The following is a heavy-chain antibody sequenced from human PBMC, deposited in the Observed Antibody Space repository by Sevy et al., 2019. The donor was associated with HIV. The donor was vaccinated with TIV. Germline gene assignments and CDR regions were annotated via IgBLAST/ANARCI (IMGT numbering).Heavy chain of an antibody. CDR3: ARDEASGSFDI. J-gene: IGHJ3*02. Sequence: SETLSLTCTVSGGSITSLYWGWIRQPPGKGLEWIANIYYNGNTNYNPSLKSRVTISIDTSKNQFSLKVSSVTAADTAVYFCARDEASGSFDIWGQGTKVTVSS. D-gene: IGHD6-25*01. CDR1: GGSITSLY. V-gene: IGHV4-59*11. CDR2: IYYNGNT.